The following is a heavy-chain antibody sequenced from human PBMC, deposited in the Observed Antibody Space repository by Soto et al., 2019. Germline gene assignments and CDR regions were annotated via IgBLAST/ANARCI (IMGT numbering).Heavy chain of an antibody. CDR3: AKGAIVLRYFDWLNWFDP. V-gene: IGHV3-23*01. D-gene: IGHD3-9*01. J-gene: IGHJ5*02. Sequence: WGSLILSWAASGFTCGSYAMSWVRQAPGKGLEWVSTISGSGGSTYYADSVKGRFTISRDNSKNTLYLQMNSLRAEDTAVYHCAKGAIVLRYFDWLNWFDPWGQGTLVTVSS. CDR1: GFTCGSYA. CDR2: ISGSGGST.